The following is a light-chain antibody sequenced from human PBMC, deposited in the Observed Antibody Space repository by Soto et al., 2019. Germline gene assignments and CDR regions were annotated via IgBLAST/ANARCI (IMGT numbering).Light chain of an antibody. Sequence: QSALTQPASVSGSRGQSITISCTGPSGDVGSYNLVSWYQQHPGKSPKLMIYEGSKRSSGVSNRFSGSKSGNTASLTISGLQAEDEADYYCCSYAGSSTFVFGGGTKLTVL. CDR1: SGDVGSYNL. CDR3: CSYAGSSTFV. J-gene: IGLJ2*01. V-gene: IGLV2-23*03. CDR2: EGS.